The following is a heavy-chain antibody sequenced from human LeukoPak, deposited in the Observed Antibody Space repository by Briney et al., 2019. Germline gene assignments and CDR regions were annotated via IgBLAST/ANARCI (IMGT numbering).Heavy chain of an antibody. CDR1: GGTMSSYY. Sequence: SETLSLTCTVSGGTMSSYYWSWIRQPPGKGLEWIGYVYYSGTTNYNPSLRSRVTISVDTSKNQFSLKLSSVTAADTAVYYCARGGIQLWSNNWVDPWGQGILVTVSS. CDR2: VYYSGTT. D-gene: IGHD5-18*01. J-gene: IGHJ5*02. V-gene: IGHV4-59*01. CDR3: ARGGIQLWSNNWVDP.